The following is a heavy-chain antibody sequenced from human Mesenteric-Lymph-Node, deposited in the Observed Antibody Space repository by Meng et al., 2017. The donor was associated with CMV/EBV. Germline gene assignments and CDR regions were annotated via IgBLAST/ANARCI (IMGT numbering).Heavy chain of an antibody. D-gene: IGHD6-6*01. CDR3: AAFYRSSSGFDY. V-gene: IGHV4-4*02. CDR2: IYHSGST. J-gene: IGHJ4*02. CDR1: GGSISSSNW. Sequence: GSLRLSCAVSGGSISSSNWWSWVRQPPGKGLEWIGEIYHSGSTNYNPSLKSRVTISVDKSKNQFSLKLSSVTAADTAVYYCAAFYRSSSGFDYWGQGTLVTVSS.